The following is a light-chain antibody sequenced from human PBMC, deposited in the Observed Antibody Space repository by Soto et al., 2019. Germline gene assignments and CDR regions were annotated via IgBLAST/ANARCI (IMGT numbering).Light chain of an antibody. CDR3: QQYGSSPPFT. V-gene: IGKV3-20*01. CDR2: GAS. J-gene: IGKJ1*01. CDR1: QSVSSY. Sequence: EMVMTQSPATLSLSPGERATLSCRASQSVSSYLAWYQQKPGQAPRLLLYGASSRATGIPDRFGGSGSGTDFTLTISRLEPEDFAVYYCQQYGSSPPFTFGQGAKVDI.